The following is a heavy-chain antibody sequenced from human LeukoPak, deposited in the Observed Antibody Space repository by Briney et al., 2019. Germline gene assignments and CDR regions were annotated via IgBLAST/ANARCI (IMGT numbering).Heavy chain of an antibody. Sequence: GGSLRLSCAASGFTFSGSVMHWVRQAPGQGLEWVAVISYDGSGEHYGDSGKGRFTISRDNSKNTLYLQMNSPRPEDTAVYYCARVSRTYSRFWYFDLWGRGTLVTVSS. CDR2: ISYDGSGE. D-gene: IGHD4-11*01. CDR3: ARVSRTYSRFWYFDL. V-gene: IGHV3-30*04. J-gene: IGHJ2*01. CDR1: GFTFSGSV.